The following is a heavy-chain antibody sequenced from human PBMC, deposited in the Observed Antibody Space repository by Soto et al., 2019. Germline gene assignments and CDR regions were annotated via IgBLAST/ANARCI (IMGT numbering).Heavy chain of an antibody. Sequence: ASVKVSCKASGYTFTRSGISWARQAPGQGLEWMGWISTYNGNTKYSQKFQGRVTITRDTSASTAHMEVSSLRSEDTAVYYCARDWGNYYYGMDVWGQGTTVTVSS. CDR2: ISTYNGNT. D-gene: IGHD7-27*01. CDR1: GYTFTRSG. J-gene: IGHJ6*02. CDR3: ARDWGNYYYGMDV. V-gene: IGHV1-18*01.